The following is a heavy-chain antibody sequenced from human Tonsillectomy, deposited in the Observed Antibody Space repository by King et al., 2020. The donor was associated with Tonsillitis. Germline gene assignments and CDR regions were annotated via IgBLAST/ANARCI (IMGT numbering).Heavy chain of an antibody. CDR1: GYTFNNYG. CDR3: AXXXNSXSXAPFXY. V-gene: IGHV7-4-1*02. J-gene: IGHJ4*02. Sequence: VQLVESGSELRKPGASVKVSCKASGYTFNNYGINWVRQAPGQGLEWMGWISANTGNTAYAQGLPGRIVLSFDTSVSTTYLEISGLKVEDTAFYFCAXXXNSXSXAPFXYWGQXSLVTV. CDR2: ISANTGNT. D-gene: IGHD1-7*01.